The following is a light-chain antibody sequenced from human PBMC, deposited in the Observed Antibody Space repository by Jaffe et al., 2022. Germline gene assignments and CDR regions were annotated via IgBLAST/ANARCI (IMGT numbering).Light chain of an antibody. CDR3: SSYAGSSTVV. Sequence: QSALTQPASVSGSPGQSITISCTGTSSDVGSYNLVSWYQQHPGKAPKLMIYEVNKRPSGVSNGFSGSKSGNTASLTISGLQADDEADYFCSSYAGSSTVVFGGGTKLTVL. J-gene: IGLJ2*01. CDR1: SSDVGSYNL. V-gene: IGLV2-23*02. CDR2: EVN.